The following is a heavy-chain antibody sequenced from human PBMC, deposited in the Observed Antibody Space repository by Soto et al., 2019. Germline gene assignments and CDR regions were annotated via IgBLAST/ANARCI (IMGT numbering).Heavy chain of an antibody. CDR3: AREAPGYYDRSGYYGY. J-gene: IGHJ4*02. V-gene: IGHV1-18*01. CDR2: ISAYNGNT. CDR1: GYTFTSNG. Sequence: QVRLVQSGAEVKKPGASVKVSCKASGYTFTSNGISWVRQPPGQGLEWTRWISAYNGNTNYSQKLQGRGTMTTDTFTSTAYMELRSLRSDDTAVYYCAREAPGYYDRSGYYGYWGQGTLVTVSS. D-gene: IGHD3-22*01.